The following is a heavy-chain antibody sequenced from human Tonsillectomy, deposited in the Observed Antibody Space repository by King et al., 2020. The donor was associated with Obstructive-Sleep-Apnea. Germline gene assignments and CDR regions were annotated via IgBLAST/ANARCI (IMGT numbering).Heavy chain of an antibody. Sequence: VQLVESGGGLVQPGGSLRLSCAASGFSFSSYAMNWVRQAPGKGLEWVSAISGSADSTYYADSVKGRFTISRDNSKNTLYLQMNSLRAEDTAVYYCAKVDVLMVYAIYYYGMDVWGQGTTVSVSS. CDR2: ISGSADST. CDR1: GFSFSSYA. CDR3: AKVDVLMVYAIYYYGMDV. J-gene: IGHJ6*02. V-gene: IGHV3-23*04. D-gene: IGHD2-8*01.